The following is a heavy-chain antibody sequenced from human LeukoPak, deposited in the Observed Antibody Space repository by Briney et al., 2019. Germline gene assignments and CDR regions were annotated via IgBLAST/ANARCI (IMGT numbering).Heavy chain of an antibody. CDR2: INAGNGNT. D-gene: IGHD6-19*01. CDR3: ARDKSSGWHGVHQH. CDR1: GYTFTVYF. V-gene: IGHV1-2*02. J-gene: IGHJ1*01. Sequence: ASVKVSCKSSGYTFTVYFLHWVRQAPGQRLEWMGWINAGNGNTKYSQKFQGRVTMTRDTSISTAYMELSRLRSDDTAVYYCARDKSSGWHGVHQHWGQGTLVTVSS.